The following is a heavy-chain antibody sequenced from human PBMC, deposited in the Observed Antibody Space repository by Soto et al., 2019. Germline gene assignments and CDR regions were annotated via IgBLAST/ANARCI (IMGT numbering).Heavy chain of an antibody. CDR3: ARVPGP. CDR1: GYSITNSNW. CDR2: IFYDGST. V-gene: IGHV4-28*03. Sequence: SETLSLTCAVSGYSITNSNWWGWIRQPPGKGLEWIGFIFYDGSTYYSPSLKSRITMSVDTSKNQFSLNLSFVTAVDTAIYYCARVPGPWGQGTLVTVSS. D-gene: IGHD7-27*01. J-gene: IGHJ5*02.